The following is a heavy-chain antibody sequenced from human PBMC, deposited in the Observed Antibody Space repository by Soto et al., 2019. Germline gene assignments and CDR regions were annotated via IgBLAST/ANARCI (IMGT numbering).Heavy chain of an antibody. CDR2: INNYSGDA. V-gene: IGHV1-18*01. CDR3: ARALYYYDNSGLAY. J-gene: IGHJ4*02. CDR1: GYTFTSYG. Sequence: QVRLEQSGPEVKKTGASVKVSCKASGYTFTSYGISWVRQAPGQGLEWMGWINNYSGDANYAQSFQDRVTMTRDTSTNTVYMEMRTLRSDDTAVYYCARALYYYDNSGLAYWGQGTLVTVSS. D-gene: IGHD3-22*01.